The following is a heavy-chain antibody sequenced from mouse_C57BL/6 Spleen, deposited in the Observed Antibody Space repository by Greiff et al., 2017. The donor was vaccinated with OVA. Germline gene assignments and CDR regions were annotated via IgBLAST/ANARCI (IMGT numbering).Heavy chain of an antibody. CDR1: GYSITSGYY. D-gene: IGHD4-1*01. Sequence: EVKLVESGPGLVKPSQSLSLTCSVTGYSITSGYYWNWIRQFPGNKLEWMGYISYDGSNNYNPSLKNRISITLDTSKNQFFLKLNSVTTEDTATYYCARQHWGFAYWGQGTLVTVSA. J-gene: IGHJ3*01. CDR3: ARQHWGFAY. V-gene: IGHV3-6*01. CDR2: ISYDGSN.